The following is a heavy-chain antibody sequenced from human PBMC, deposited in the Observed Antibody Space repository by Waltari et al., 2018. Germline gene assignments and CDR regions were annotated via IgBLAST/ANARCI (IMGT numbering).Heavy chain of an antibody. Sequence: QVQLVESGGGVVQPGRSLRLSCAASGFTFSSYGMHWVRQAPGKGLEWVAVIWDDGSNKDYADSVKGRFTISRDNSKNTLYLQMNSLRAEDTAMYYCAKDSLRKSSGWPDYWGQGTLVTVSS. J-gene: IGHJ4*02. CDR2: IWDDGSNK. V-gene: IGHV3-30*18. CDR1: GFTFSSYG. CDR3: AKDSLRKSSGWPDY. D-gene: IGHD6-19*01.